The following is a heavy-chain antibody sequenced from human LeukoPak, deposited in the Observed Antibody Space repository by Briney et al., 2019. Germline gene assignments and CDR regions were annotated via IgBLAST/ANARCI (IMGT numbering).Heavy chain of an antibody. D-gene: IGHD5/OR15-5a*01. CDR3: ARDPRESTPDAFDI. V-gene: IGHV3-30*03. CDR1: GFTFSSYG. CDR2: ISYDGSNK. J-gene: IGHJ3*02. Sequence: PGGSLRLSCAASGFTFSSYGMHWVRQAPGKGLEWVAVISYDGSNKYYADSVKGRFTISRDNAKNSLYLQMNSLRAEDTAVYYCARDPRESTPDAFDIWGQGTMVTVSS.